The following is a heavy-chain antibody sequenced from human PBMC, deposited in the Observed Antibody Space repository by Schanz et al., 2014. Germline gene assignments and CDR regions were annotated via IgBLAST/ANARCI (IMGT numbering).Heavy chain of an antibody. CDR2: INSDGSTT. D-gene: IGHD5-12*01. J-gene: IGHJ4*02. V-gene: IGHV3-74*01. Sequence: EVQLVESGGGLVQPGGSLRLSCAASGFTFSSYWMHWVRQAPGKGLVWVSRINSDGSTTIYADSVKGRFTISRDNSENTLFLEMNSLRLEDTAVYYCARDDGGGYNQIDYWGQGALVTVSS. CDR3: ARDDGGGYNQIDY. CDR1: GFTFSSYW.